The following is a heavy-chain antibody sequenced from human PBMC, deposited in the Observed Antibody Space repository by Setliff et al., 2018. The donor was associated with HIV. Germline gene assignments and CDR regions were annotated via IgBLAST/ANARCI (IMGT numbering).Heavy chain of an antibody. D-gene: IGHD3-10*01. CDR3: ARHNVIIYGGLLFDYYYYGLDV. CDR1: GGSINDQY. J-gene: IGHJ6*02. V-gene: IGHV4-59*11. CDR2: IDYSEST. Sequence: SETLSLTCTVPGGSINDQYFSWIRQPPGKGLEWIGSIDYSESTKYNPSLNSRGTISLDKPKNELSLKLTSVTAADTAVYYCARHNVIIYGGLLFDYYYYGLDVWGHGTTVTVSS.